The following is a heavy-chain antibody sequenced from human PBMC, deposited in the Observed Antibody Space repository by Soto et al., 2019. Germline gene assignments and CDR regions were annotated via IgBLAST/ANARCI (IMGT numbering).Heavy chain of an antibody. Sequence: EVQLVDSGGGLVQPGGSLRLSCAASGFTFSSYWMSWVRQAPGKGLEWVANIKQDGSEKYYVDSVRGRFTISRDNAKNSLYLQMNRLGAEDMAVYYCARDLASITIPNYWGQGALVTVSS. J-gene: IGHJ4*02. CDR3: ARDLASITIPNY. D-gene: IGHD3-3*01. CDR1: GFTFSSYW. V-gene: IGHV3-7*04. CDR2: IKQDGSEK.